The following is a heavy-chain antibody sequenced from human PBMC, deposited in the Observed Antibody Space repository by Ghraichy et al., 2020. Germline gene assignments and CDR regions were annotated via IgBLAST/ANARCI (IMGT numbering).Heavy chain of an antibody. Sequence: GESLNISCVASGFTFSDYCISWIRQAPGKGLEWIAYICTISSYTVYADSVKGRFTISRDNAKNSLYLQMNSLIVEDTAVYYCARVGYWGQGTLVTVSS. J-gene: IGHJ4*02. CDR1: GFTFSDYC. CDR3: ARVGY. CDR2: ICTISSYT. V-gene: IGHV3-11*06.